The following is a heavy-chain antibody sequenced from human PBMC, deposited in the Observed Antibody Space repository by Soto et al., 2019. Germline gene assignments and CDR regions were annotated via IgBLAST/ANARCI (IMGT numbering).Heavy chain of an antibody. CDR3: ATIQCSGGSCYGYGIDY. CDR2: ISGSGGST. J-gene: IGHJ4*02. Sequence: GGSLRLSCAASGFTFSSYAMSWVRQAPGKGLEWVSAISGSGGSTDYADSVKGRFTISRDNSKNTLYLQMNSLRAEDTAVYYCATIQCSGGSCYGYGIDYWGQGTLVTVSS. CDR1: GFTFSSYA. V-gene: IGHV3-23*01. D-gene: IGHD2-15*01.